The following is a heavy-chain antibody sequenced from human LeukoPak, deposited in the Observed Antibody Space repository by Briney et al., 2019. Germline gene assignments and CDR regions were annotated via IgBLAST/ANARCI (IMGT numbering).Heavy chain of an antibody. Sequence: PSETLSLTCAVYGGSFSGYYWSWIRQPPGKGLDWIGEIYHSGSTNYNPSLKSRVTISVDTSKNQFSLKLSSVTAADTAVYYCARGGAPDIVVVPAAHMGGYYYYGMDVWGQGTTVTVSS. J-gene: IGHJ6*02. V-gene: IGHV4-34*01. CDR3: ARGGAPDIVVVPAAHMGGYYYYGMDV. D-gene: IGHD2-2*01. CDR2: IYHSGST. CDR1: GGSFSGYY.